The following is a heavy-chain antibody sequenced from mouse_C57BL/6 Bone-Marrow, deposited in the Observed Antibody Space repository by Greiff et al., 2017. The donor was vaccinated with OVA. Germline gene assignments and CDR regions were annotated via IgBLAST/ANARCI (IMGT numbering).Heavy chain of an antibody. CDR2: IYPRSGNT. CDR1: GYTFTSYG. D-gene: IGHD4-1*01. CDR3: AREEENWAMDY. V-gene: IGHV1-81*01. Sequence: VQLVESGAELARPGASVKLSCKASGYTFTSYGISWVKQRTGQGLEWIGEIYPRSGNTYYNEKFKGKATLTADKSSSTAYMELRSLTSEDSAVYFCAREEENWAMDYWGQGTSVTVSS. J-gene: IGHJ4*01.